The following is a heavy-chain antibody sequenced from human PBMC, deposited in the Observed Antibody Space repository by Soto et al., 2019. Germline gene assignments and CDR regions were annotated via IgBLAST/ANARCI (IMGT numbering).Heavy chain of an antibody. CDR2: ISAYNGNT. D-gene: IGHD2-8*01. J-gene: IGHJ4*02. CDR3: ARDSFYCTNGVCYRFWDY. V-gene: IGHV1-18*01. Sequence: ASVKVSCKASGYTFTSYGISWVRQAPGQGLEWMGWISAYNGNTNYAQKLQGRVTMTTDTSTSTAYMELRSLRSDDTAVYYFARDSFYCTNGVCYRFWDYWGQGTLVTVSS. CDR1: GYTFTSYG.